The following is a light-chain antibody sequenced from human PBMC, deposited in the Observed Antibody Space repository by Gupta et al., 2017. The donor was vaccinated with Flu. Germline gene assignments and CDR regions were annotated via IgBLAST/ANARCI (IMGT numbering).Light chain of an antibody. CDR1: QTINVF. Sequence: DIQMTQSPSSLSASVGDRVSVSCRASQTINVFLNWYQQKPGGAPKLLIFGSSSLHSGVPSRFSGSGSGTNFTLTISSLQPEDFASYFCQQTYRTPHTFGQGTKLEI. V-gene: IGKV1-39*01. CDR2: GSS. J-gene: IGKJ2*01. CDR3: QQTYRTPHT.